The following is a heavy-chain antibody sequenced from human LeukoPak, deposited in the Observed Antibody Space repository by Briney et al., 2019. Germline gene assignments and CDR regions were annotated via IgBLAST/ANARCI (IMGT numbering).Heavy chain of an antibody. V-gene: IGHV1-58*02. CDR2: IVVGSGNT. D-gene: IGHD6-13*01. CDR1: GFTFTSSA. Sequence: SVKVSYKASGFTFTSSAMQWVRQARGQRLEWIGWIVVGSGNTNYAQKFQERVTITRDMSTSTAYMELSSLRSEDTAVYYCAAGVRGYSSSWYIFDYGMDVWGQGTTVTVSS. J-gene: IGHJ6*02. CDR3: AAGVRGYSSSWYIFDYGMDV.